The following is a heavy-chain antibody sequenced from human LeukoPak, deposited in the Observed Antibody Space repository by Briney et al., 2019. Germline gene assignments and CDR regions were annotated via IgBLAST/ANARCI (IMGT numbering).Heavy chain of an antibody. D-gene: IGHD1-26*01. CDR1: GYSFTNYW. CDR2: IYPGDSDA. Sequence: GESLKISCEGSGYSFTNYWIGWVRQLPGKGLKWMGIIYPGDSDARYSPSFHGQVTISADKSISTAYLQWSSLKASDTAMYYCARRRDLYSGSYYPFDYWGQGTLVTVSS. J-gene: IGHJ4*02. CDR3: ARRRDLYSGSYYPFDY. V-gene: IGHV5-51*01.